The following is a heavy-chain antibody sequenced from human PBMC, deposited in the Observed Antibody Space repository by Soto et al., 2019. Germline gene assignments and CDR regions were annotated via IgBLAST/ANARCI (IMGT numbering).Heavy chain of an antibody. CDR3: AKDSRGCPFDY. D-gene: IGHD6-19*01. J-gene: IGHJ4*02. Sequence: GGSLRLSCAASGFTFSSYGMHWVRQAPGKGLEWVAVISYDGSNKYYADSVKGRFTISRDNSKNTLYLQMNSLRAEDTAVYYCAKDSRGCPFDYWGQGTLVTVSS. CDR1: GFTFSSYG. V-gene: IGHV3-30*18. CDR2: ISYDGSNK.